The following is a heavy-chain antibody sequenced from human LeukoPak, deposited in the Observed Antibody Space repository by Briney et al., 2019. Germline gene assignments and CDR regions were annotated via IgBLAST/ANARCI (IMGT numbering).Heavy chain of an antibody. Sequence: GGSLRLSCAASGFTFSSYEMNWVRQAPGKGLEWVSYISSSGSTIYYADSVKGRFTISRDNAKNSLYLQMNSLRAEDNAVYYCAELGITMIGGVWGKGTTVTISS. CDR2: ISSSGSTI. J-gene: IGHJ6*04. V-gene: IGHV3-48*03. CDR1: GFTFSSYE. CDR3: AELGITMIGGV. D-gene: IGHD3-10*02.